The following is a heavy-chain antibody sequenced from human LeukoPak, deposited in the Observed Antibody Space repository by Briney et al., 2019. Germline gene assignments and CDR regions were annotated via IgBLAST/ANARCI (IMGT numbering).Heavy chain of an antibody. CDR2: IIPILGIA. V-gene: IGHV1-69*02. J-gene: IGHJ6*03. Sequence: ASVKVSCKASGGTFSSYTISWVRQAPGQGLEWVGRIIPILGIANNAQKFQGRVTITADKSTSTAYMELSSLRSEDTAVYYCARASGQRIAEKGDYYYYMDVWGKGTTVTVSS. D-gene: IGHD6-13*01. CDR3: ARASGQRIAEKGDYYYYMDV. CDR1: GGTFSSYT.